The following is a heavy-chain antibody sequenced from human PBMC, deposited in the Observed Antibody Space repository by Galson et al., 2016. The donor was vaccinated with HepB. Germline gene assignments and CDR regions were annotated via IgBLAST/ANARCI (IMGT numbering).Heavy chain of an antibody. CDR1: GFTFSSYG. CDR3: ARDRGSSFVNWFDP. V-gene: IGHV3-33*01. D-gene: IGHD6-6*01. CDR2: IWYDGSNK. J-gene: IGHJ5*02. Sequence: SLRLSCAASGFTFSSYGMHWVRQAPGKGLEWVAVIWYDGSNKYYADSVKDRFTISRDNSKNTLYLQMNSLRAEDTAVYYCARDRGSSFVNWFDPWGQGTLVTVSS.